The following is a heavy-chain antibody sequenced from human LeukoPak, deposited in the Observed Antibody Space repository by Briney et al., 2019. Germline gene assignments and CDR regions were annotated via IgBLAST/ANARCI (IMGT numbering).Heavy chain of an antibody. J-gene: IGHJ4*02. Sequence: GGSLRLSCAASGFTFSDYYMSWIRQAPGKGLEWVSYISSSGSTIYYADSVKGRFTISRDNAKNSLYLQMNSLRAEDTAVYYCARGLWFGELFPSPFDYWGQGTLVTVSS. CDR3: ARGLWFGELFPSPFDY. CDR2: ISSSGSTI. D-gene: IGHD3-10*01. V-gene: IGHV3-11*01. CDR1: GFTFSDYY.